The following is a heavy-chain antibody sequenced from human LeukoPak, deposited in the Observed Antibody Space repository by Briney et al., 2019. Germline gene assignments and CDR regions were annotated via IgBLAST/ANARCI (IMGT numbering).Heavy chain of an antibody. Sequence: TSETLSLTCTVSGGSISSGSYYWSWIRQPAGKGLEWIGRFHTSGSTNYNTSLKSRVTMSVDTSKNQFSLKLSSVTAADTAVYYCARDRYYYDSSGYYRLDYWGQGTLVTVSS. V-gene: IGHV4-61*02. J-gene: IGHJ4*02. CDR1: GGSISSGSYY. CDR2: FHTSGST. CDR3: ARDRYYYDSSGYYRLDY. D-gene: IGHD3-22*01.